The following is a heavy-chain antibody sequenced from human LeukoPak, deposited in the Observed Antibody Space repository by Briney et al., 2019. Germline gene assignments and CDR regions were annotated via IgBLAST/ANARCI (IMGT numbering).Heavy chain of an antibody. V-gene: IGHV3-21*01. CDR3: ARDVAITYYYASGSCSAFDY. Sequence: AGGSLRLSCAASGFSFSSHTMNWVRQAPGKGLEWVSSISSSSSYIYYADSVKGRFTISRDNAKNSLYLQMDSLRAEDTAVYYCARDVAITYYYASGSCSAFDYWGQGTLVTVSS. CDR2: ISSSSSYI. CDR1: GFSFSSHT. D-gene: IGHD3-10*01. J-gene: IGHJ4*02.